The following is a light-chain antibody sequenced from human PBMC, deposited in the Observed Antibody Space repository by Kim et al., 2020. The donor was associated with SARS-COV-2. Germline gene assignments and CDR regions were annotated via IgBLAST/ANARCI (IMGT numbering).Light chain of an antibody. J-gene: IGLJ3*02. CDR2: DVS. Sequence: QSALTQPASVSGSPGQSITISCTGTSSDVGCYNYVSWYQQHPGKAPKLMIYDVSKRPSGVSNRFSGSKSGNTASLTISGLQAEDEADYYCSSYTASNSWVFGGGTQLTVL. V-gene: IGLV2-14*03. CDR1: SSDVGCYNY. CDR3: SSYTASNSWV.